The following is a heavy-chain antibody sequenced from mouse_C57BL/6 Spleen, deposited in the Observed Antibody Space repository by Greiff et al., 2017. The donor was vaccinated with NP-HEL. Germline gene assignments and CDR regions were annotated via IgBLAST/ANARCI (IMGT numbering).Heavy chain of an antibody. CDR2: IDPSDSYT. CDR1: GYTFTSYW. J-gene: IGHJ2*01. Sequence: QVQLKQPGAELVKPGASVKLSCKASGYTFTSYWMQWVKQRPGQGLEWIGEIDPSDSYTNYNQKFKGKATLTVDTSSSTAYMQLSSLTSEDSAVYYCARPSTVVATGFDYWGQGTTLTVSS. V-gene: IGHV1-50*01. D-gene: IGHD1-1*01. CDR3: ARPSTVVATGFDY.